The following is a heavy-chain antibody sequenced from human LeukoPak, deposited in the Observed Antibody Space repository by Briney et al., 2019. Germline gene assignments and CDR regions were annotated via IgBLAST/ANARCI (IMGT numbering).Heavy chain of an antibody. V-gene: IGHV3-23*01. CDR1: GFTFSSYA. CDR2: ISGSGGST. Sequence: PGGSLRLSCAASGFTFSSYAMSWVRQAPGKGLEWVLAISGSGGSTYYADSVKGRFTISRDNSKNTLYLQMNSLRAEDTAVYYCAKGKGSSWYYFDYWGQGTLVTVSS. D-gene: IGHD6-13*01. J-gene: IGHJ4*02. CDR3: AKGKGSSWYYFDY.